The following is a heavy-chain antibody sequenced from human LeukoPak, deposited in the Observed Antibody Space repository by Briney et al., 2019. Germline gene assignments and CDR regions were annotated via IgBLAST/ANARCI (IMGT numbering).Heavy chain of an antibody. D-gene: IGHD2-21*02. V-gene: IGHV3-23*01. CDR2: ISGSGGST. J-gene: IGHJ3*02. CDR3: AKSGGGDYKGNAFDI. CDR1: GFTFSSYA. Sequence: GGSLLLSCAASGFTFSSYAMSWVRQAPGKGLEWVSAISGSGGSTYYAASVKGRFTISRDTSKNTLYLQMNSLRAEDTAVYYCAKSGGGDYKGNAFDIWGQGTMVTVSS.